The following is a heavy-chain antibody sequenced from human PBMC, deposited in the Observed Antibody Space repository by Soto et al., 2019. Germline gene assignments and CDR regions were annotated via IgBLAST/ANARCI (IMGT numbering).Heavy chain of an antibody. D-gene: IGHD6-13*01. CDR3: AGDVMGRASRYSRSLFPKSYYCYQMDV. CDR1: GYTFTSYG. J-gene: IGHJ6*03. Sequence: ASVKVSCKASGYTFTSYGISWVRQAPGQGLEWMGWISAYNGNTNYAQKLQGRVTMPTDTRTSAAYVELRSLRSDDTAVYYCAGDVMGRASRYSRSLFPKSYYCYQMDVWGRGTTVTVSS. V-gene: IGHV1-18*01. CDR2: ISAYNGNT.